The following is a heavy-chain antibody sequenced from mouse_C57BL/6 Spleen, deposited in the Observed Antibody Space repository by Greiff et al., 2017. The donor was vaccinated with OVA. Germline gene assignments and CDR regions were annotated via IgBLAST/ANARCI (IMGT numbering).Heavy chain of an antibody. CDR3: ARWTTVVATDWYFDV. D-gene: IGHD1-1*01. Sequence: QVQLQQPGAELVKPGASVKLSCKASGYTFTSYWMHWVKQRPGRGLEWIGRIDPNSGGTKYNEKFKSKATLTVDKPSSTAYMQLSSLTSEDSAVYYWARWTTVVATDWYFDVWGTGTTVTVSS. V-gene: IGHV1-72*01. CDR1: GYTFTSYW. J-gene: IGHJ1*03. CDR2: IDPNSGGT.